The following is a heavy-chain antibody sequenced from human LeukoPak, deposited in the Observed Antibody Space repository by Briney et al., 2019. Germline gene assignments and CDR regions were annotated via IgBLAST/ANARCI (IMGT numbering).Heavy chain of an antibody. J-gene: IGHJ4*02. V-gene: IGHV3-30-3*01. CDR3: ARGQVGSYYGSGRLKY. CDR2: ISYDGSNK. D-gene: IGHD3-10*01. CDR1: GFTFSSYA. Sequence: QTGGSLRLSCAASGFTFSSYAMHWVRQAPGKGLEWVAVISYDGSNKYYADSVKGRFTISRDNSKNTLYLQMNSLRAEDTAVYYCARGQVGSYYGSGRLKYWGQGTLVTVSS.